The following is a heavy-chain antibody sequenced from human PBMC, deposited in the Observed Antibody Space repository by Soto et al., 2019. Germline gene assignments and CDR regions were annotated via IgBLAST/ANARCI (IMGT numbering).Heavy chain of an antibody. Sequence: GGSLRLSCAASGFTFSSYAMHWVRQAPGKGLEWVAVISYDGSNKYYADSVKGRFTISRDNSKNTLYLQMNSLRAEDTAVYYCGRVPVVVAALNYCFDYWGQGTLVTVSS. CDR3: GRVPVVVAALNYCFDY. CDR2: ISYDGSNK. J-gene: IGHJ4*02. D-gene: IGHD2-15*01. V-gene: IGHV3-30-3*01. CDR1: GFTFSSYA.